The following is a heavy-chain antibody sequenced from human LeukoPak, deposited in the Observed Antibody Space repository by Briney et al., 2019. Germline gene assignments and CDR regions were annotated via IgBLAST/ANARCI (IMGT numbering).Heavy chain of an antibody. CDR1: GFTFNDYF. CDR3: AKGRGVADD. V-gene: IGHV3-11*01. Sequence: AGGSLRLSCTSSGFTFNDYFMSWIRQAPGKGLEWLSYISISGTTIYYADSVKGRFTISRDNSKNTLYLQMNSLRAEDTAVYYCAKGRGVADDWGQGTLVTVSS. D-gene: IGHD6-19*01. J-gene: IGHJ4*02. CDR2: ISISGTTI.